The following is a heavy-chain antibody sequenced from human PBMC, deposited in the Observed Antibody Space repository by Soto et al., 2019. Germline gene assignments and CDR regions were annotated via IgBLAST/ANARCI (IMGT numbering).Heavy chain of an antibody. CDR1: GYTFTSYG. D-gene: IGHD6-6*01. CDR3: ARDVRAARPEYYFDY. J-gene: IGHJ4*02. CDR2: ISAYNGNT. Sequence: QVQLVQSGAEVKKPGASVKVSCKASGYTFTSYGISWVRQAPGQGLEWMGWISAYNGNTNYAQKLQGRVTMTTDTSTSTAYMELRSLRSDDPAVYYCARDVRAARPEYYFDYWGQGTLVTVSS. V-gene: IGHV1-18*01.